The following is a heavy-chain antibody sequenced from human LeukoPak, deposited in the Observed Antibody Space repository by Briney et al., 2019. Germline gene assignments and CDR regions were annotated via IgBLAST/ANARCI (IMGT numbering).Heavy chain of an antibody. CDR2: INPNSGGT. V-gene: IGHV1-2*02. D-gene: IGHD2-2*01. J-gene: IGHJ4*02. CDR1: GYTFTGYY. CDR3: ARGTPAGGIQYMIN. Sequence: ASVKVSCKASGYTFTGYYMHWVRQAPGQGLEWMGWINPNSGGTNYAQKFQGRVTMTRDTSISTAYMELSRLRSDDTAVYYCARGTPAGGIQYMINWGQGTLVTVSS.